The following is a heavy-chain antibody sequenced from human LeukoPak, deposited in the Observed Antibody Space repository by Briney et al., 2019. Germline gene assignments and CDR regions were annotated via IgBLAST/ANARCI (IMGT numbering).Heavy chain of an antibody. J-gene: IGHJ2*01. CDR1: GYTFTSYD. D-gene: IGHD3-10*01. Sequence: EASVKVSCKASGYTFTSYDINWVRQATGQGLEWMGWMNPNSGNTGYAQKFQGRVTMTRNTSISTAYMELSGLRSEDTAVYYCATAPPSITMVRGDNYWYFDLWGRGTLVTVSS. V-gene: IGHV1-8*01. CDR3: ATAPPSITMVRGDNYWYFDL. CDR2: MNPNSGNT.